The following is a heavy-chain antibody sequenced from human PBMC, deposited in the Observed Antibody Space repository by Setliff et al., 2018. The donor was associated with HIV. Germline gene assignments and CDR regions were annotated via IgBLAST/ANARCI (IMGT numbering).Heavy chain of an antibody. J-gene: IGHJ2*01. CDR1: GGSISSGSYY. CDR2: IYTSGST. Sequence: SETLSLTCTVSGGSISSGSYYWSWIRQPAGKGLEWIGHIYTSGSTNYNPSLKSRVTISVDTSKSQFSLQLNSMTAADTALYYCARHRYNWYFDVWGRGTLVTVSS. V-gene: IGHV4-61*09. CDR3: ARHRYNWYFDV. D-gene: IGHD1-26*01.